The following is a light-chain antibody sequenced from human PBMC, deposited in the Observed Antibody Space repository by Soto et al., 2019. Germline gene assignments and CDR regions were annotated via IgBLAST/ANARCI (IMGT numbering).Light chain of an antibody. Sequence: ECVLTQSPGTLSLYPGERATLSCRASQTVRNNYLAWYQQKPGQAPRLLIYDASSRATGIPDRFGGSGAGTDFTLTVSRLEPEDFAVYYCQQYGSSQWTFGQGTKV. CDR1: QTVRNNY. CDR2: DAS. J-gene: IGKJ1*01. CDR3: QQYGSSQWT. V-gene: IGKV3-20*01.